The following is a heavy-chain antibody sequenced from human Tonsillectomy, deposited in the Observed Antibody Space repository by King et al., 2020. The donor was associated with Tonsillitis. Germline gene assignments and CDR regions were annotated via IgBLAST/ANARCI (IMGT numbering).Heavy chain of an antibody. Sequence: VQLVESGGGVVRPGGSLRLSCAASGFTFDDYGMSWVRQAPGKGLEWVSGINWIGGSTGYAYAVKGRFTISRDNAKNSLYLQMNSLRAEDTALYHCARWGYRTVTTPNWFDPWGQGTLVTVSS. CDR3: ARWGYRTVTTPNWFDP. CDR1: GFTFDDYG. D-gene: IGHD4-17*01. J-gene: IGHJ5*02. CDR2: INWIGGST. V-gene: IGHV3-20*01.